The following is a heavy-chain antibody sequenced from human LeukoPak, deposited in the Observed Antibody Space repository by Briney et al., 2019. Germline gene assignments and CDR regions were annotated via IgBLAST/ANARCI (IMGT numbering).Heavy chain of an antibody. CDR2: IKQDGSEK. V-gene: IGHV3-7*01. J-gene: IGHJ4*02. D-gene: IGHD2-2*01. Sequence: GGSLRLSCKVSGFTFRNYWMTWVRQVPGKGLEWLANIKQDGSEKNYANSVKGRFTISRDNANNSLFLHMNSLRAVDTAVYYCAREGSTASFPADYWGQGILVTVSS. CDR1: GFTFRNYW. CDR3: AREGSTASFPADY.